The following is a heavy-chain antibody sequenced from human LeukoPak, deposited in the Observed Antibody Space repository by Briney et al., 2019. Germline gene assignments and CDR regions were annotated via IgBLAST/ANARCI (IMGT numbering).Heavy chain of an antibody. J-gene: IGHJ6*02. CDR1: GFTFSRYW. V-gene: IGHV3-7*05. Sequence: GESLKISCAASGFTFSRYWMNWVRQAPGKGLEWVANIKEDGSEKYYVDSVKGRFTISRDNAKNSLYLQMNSLRAEDTAVYYCARDNRDIVVVTAAMGDYYYYGMDVWGQGTTVIVSS. D-gene: IGHD2-2*01. CDR2: IKEDGSEK. CDR3: ARDNRDIVVVTAAMGDYYYYGMDV.